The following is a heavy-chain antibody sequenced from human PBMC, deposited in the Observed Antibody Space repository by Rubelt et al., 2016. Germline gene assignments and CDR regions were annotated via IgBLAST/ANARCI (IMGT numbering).Heavy chain of an antibody. CDR1: GFTFNSYA. V-gene: IGHV3-64*07. CDR3: ARGPDCTVTTYCHFDY. D-gene: IGHD4-17*01. Sequence: EVQLVESGGGLVQPGGSLRLSCAASGFTFNSYAMYWVRQAPGKGLEYVLGISSNGGSTYYADSVKDRFTISRDNSKDTLYLQMGSLRDEDMAGYYCARGPDCTVTTYCHFDYWGQGTLVTVSS. J-gene: IGHJ4*02. CDR2: ISSNGGST.